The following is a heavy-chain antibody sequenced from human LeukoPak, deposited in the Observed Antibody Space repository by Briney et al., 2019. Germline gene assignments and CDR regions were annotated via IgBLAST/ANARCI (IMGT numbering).Heavy chain of an antibody. CDR3: ARSIVVVPAAIGSYYYYMDV. CDR2: IYYSGST. V-gene: IGHV4-59*01. D-gene: IGHD2-2*01. Sequence: PSETLSLTCTVSGGSISSYYWSWIRQPPGKGLEWIGYIYYSGSTNYNPSLKSRVTISVDTSKNQFSLKLSSVTAADTAVYYCARSIVVVPAAIGSYYYYMDVWGKGTTVTVSS. CDR1: GGSISSYY. J-gene: IGHJ6*03.